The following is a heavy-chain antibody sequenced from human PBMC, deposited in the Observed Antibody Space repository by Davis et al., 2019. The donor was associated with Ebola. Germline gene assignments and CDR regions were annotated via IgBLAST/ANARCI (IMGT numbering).Heavy chain of an antibody. J-gene: IGHJ6*02. V-gene: IGHV3-21*01. Sequence: GDSLKISCAASGFTFSSYSMNWVRQAPGKGLEWVSSISSSSSYIYYADSVKGRFTISRDNAKNSLYLQMNSLRAEDTAVYYCARDLYLGSWNYYGMDVWGQGTTVTVSS. CDR1: GFTFSSYS. CDR3: ARDLYLGSWNYYGMDV. D-gene: IGHD2-2*02. CDR2: ISSSSSYI.